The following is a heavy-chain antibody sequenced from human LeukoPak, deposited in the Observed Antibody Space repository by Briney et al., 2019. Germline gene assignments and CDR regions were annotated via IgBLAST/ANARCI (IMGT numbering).Heavy chain of an antibody. CDR2: INPNSGGT. J-gene: IGHJ4*02. CDR3: ASGGPTVITPGYCDY. Sequence: ASVKVSCKASGYTFTGYYMHWVRQAPGQGLEWMGWINPNSGGTNYAQKFQGRVTMTRDTSISTAYMELSRLRSDDTAVYYCASGGPTVITPGYCDYWGQGTLVTVSS. D-gene: IGHD4-23*01. V-gene: IGHV1-2*02. CDR1: GYTFTGYY.